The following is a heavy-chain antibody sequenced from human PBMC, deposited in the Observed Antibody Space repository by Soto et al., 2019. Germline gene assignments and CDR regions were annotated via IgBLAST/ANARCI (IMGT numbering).Heavy chain of an antibody. CDR2: IYYSGST. CDR1: GGSISSYY. J-gene: IGHJ6*02. D-gene: IGHD6-6*01. V-gene: IGHV4-39*01. Sequence: QLQLQQSGPGLLKPSETLSLTCTVSGGSISSYYWGWIRQPPGKGLEWIGNIYYSGSTYNNPSLKIRFTISLDTSKNLFSLQLSSVTAADTALYYCARHVSWQLPGYYYYGFDVWGQGNKVTVSS. CDR3: ARHVSWQLPGYYYYGFDV.